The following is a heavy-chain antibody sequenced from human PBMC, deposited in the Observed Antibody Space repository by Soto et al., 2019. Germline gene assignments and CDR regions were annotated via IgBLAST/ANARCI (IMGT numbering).Heavy chain of an antibody. V-gene: IGHV2-5*02. Sequence: QITLKESGPTLVKPTQTLTLTCTFSGFSLSTSGVGVGWIRQPPGKALEWLALIYWDDDKRYSPSLKSRLTINKDTSKNRVVLTMTNMDPVDTVTYYCAHTASHIVVVTAVLFHYWGQGTLVTVSS. CDR2: IYWDDDK. CDR3: AHTASHIVVVTAVLFHY. D-gene: IGHD2-21*02. CDR1: GFSLSTSGVG. J-gene: IGHJ4*02.